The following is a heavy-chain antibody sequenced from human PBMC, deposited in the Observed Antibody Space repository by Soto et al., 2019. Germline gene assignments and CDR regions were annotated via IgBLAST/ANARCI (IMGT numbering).Heavy chain of an antibody. D-gene: IGHD6-6*01. Sequence: SETLSLPCAFHGGSFSGYQLRWSRPPPWKRLEWIGEINHSGSTNYNPSLKSRVTISVDTSKNQFSLKLSSVTAADTAVYYCARTISSSSWTYYYYYMDVWGKGTTVTVSS. CDR2: INHSGST. CDR1: GGSFSGYQ. CDR3: ARTISSSSWTYYYYYMDV. J-gene: IGHJ6*03. V-gene: IGHV4-34*01.